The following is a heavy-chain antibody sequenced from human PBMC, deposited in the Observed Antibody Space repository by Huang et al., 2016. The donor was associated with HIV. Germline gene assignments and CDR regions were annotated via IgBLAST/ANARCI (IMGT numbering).Heavy chain of an antibody. J-gene: IGHJ6*02. CDR2: ISGDGAST. CDR1: GFTFSSSW. CDR3: AMDV. Sequence: EVQLVESGGGLVQPGGSLRLSCVASGFTFSSSWMHWVRQAQGKGLVWGSRISGDGASTHSADSVKGRFTISRDNAKNTLFLQMNSLRAEDTAVYYYAMDVWGQGTTVTVSS. V-gene: IGHV3-74*01.